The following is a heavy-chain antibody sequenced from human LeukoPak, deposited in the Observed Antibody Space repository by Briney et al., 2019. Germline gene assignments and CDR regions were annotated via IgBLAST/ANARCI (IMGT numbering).Heavy chain of an antibody. CDR3: ATYCHSASCYTRFDY. J-gene: IGHJ4*02. D-gene: IGHD2-2*02. Sequence: GGSLRLSCVASGVTLSNYAMCWARQAPGKGLEWVSGISSSGSGGNTYYADSVKGRFTISRDSSRNTLFLHMNTLRAEDTAIYYCATYCHSASCYTRFDYWGQGTQVTVSS. CDR2: ISSSGSGGNT. CDR1: GVTLSNYA. V-gene: IGHV3-23*01.